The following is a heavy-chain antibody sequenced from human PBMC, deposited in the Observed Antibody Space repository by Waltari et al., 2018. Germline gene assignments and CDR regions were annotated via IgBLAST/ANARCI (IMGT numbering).Heavy chain of an antibody. Sequence: EVQLVESGGGLVQPGGSLRLSCAASGFTFRAYWMHWVRQAPGRGLEWLSRISGSGSNTNYADSVKGRFTISRDSAQNILFLQMNSLRAEDTAVYYCARVFPNAGGTYYFDYWGQGTLVTVSS. D-gene: IGHD3-16*01. CDR2: ISGSGSNT. CDR3: ARVFPNAGGTYYFDY. J-gene: IGHJ4*02. V-gene: IGHV3-74*01. CDR1: GFTFRAYW.